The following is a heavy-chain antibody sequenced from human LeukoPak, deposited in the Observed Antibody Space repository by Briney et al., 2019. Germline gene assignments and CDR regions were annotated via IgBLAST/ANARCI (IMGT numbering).Heavy chain of an antibody. J-gene: IGHJ4*02. CDR1: GFTFSDYY. Sequence: PGGSLRLSCAASGFTFSDYYMSWVRQAPGKGLEWVSAISGSGGSTYYADSVKGRFTISRDNSKNTLYLQMNSLRAEDTAVYYCAKVKHCSSTSCYAADYWGQGTLVTVSS. D-gene: IGHD2-2*01. V-gene: IGHV3-23*01. CDR2: ISGSGGST. CDR3: AKVKHCSSTSCYAADY.